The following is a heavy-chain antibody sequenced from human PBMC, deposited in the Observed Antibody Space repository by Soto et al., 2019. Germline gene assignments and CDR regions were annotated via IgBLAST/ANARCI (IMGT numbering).Heavy chain of an antibody. Sequence: QVQLLQSGTEVKEPGASVKVSCKASGYTFTSFDISWVRPAPGQGLEWVGWTTASNTHTNNAQKLQGRVTMTTDTSTTSSYMELRSLRSDDTAIYYCARGGYSSGYHYWGQGTLVTVSS. CDR3: ARGGYSSGYHY. CDR2: TTASNTHT. CDR1: GYTFTSFD. J-gene: IGHJ4*02. D-gene: IGHD3-22*01. V-gene: IGHV1-18*04.